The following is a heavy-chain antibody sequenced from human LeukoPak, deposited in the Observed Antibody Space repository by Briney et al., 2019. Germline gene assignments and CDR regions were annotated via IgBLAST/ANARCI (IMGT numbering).Heavy chain of an antibody. Sequence: GASVKVSCKASGYTFSSYAISWVRQAPGQGLEWMGGIIPIFGTANYAQKFQGRVTITADKSTSTAYMELSSLRSEDTAVYYCARDRGGTGTTDWYFDLWGRGTLVTVSS. D-gene: IGHD1-1*01. CDR1: GYTFSSYA. V-gene: IGHV1-69*06. CDR2: IIPIFGTA. CDR3: ARDRGGTGTTDWYFDL. J-gene: IGHJ2*01.